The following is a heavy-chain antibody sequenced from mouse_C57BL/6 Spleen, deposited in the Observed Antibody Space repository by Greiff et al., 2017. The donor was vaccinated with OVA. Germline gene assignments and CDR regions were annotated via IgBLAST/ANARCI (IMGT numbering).Heavy chain of an antibody. Sequence: EVQLQQSGPELVKPGASVKISCKASGYTFTDYYMNWVKQSHGKSLEWIGDINPNNGGTSYNQKFKGKATLTVDKSSSTAYMELRSLTSEDSAVYYCAREGYYYGSSLNLYYFDYWGQGTTLTVSS. D-gene: IGHD1-1*01. V-gene: IGHV1-26*01. CDR2: INPNNGGT. J-gene: IGHJ2*01. CDR3: AREGYYYGSSLNLYYFDY. CDR1: GYTFTDYY.